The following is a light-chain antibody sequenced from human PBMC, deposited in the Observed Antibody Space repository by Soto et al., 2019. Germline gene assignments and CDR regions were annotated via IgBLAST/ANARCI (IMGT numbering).Light chain of an antibody. CDR3: QQYGNSPGT. CDR2: AAS. J-gene: IGKJ1*01. Sequence: EIVMTQSPVTLSVSPGERATLSCRASQTLSSDLAWYQQKPGQAPRPLISAASNRATGIPDRFNGSGSGTDFTLTISRLQPEDFAVYYCQQYGNSPGTFGQGTIVDI. V-gene: IGKV3-15*01. CDR1: QTLSSD.